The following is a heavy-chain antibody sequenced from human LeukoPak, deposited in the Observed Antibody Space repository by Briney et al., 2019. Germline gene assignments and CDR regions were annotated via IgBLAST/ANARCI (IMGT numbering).Heavy chain of an antibody. D-gene: IGHD4-11*01. CDR3: ARDLSTRYSIDY. J-gene: IGHJ4*01. CDR2: ISYDANHK. Sequence: PGGSLRLSCAASGFIFSTYAMHWVRQAPGKGLEWAAFISYDANHKYYGDSVRGRFTVSRDQSKNTLYLQMNSLRSEDTAVYYCARDLSTRYSIDYWGQGILVIVSS. V-gene: IGHV3-30*01. CDR1: GFIFSTYA.